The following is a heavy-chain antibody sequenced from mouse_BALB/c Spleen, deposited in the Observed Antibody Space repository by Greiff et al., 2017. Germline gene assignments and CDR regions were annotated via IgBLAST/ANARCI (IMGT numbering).Heavy chain of an antibody. Sequence: QVQLQQPGAELVKPGASVKLSCKASGYTFTSYWMHWVKQRPGQGLEWIGEINPSNGRTNYNEKFKSKATLTVDKSSSTAYMQLSSLTSEDSAVYYCARSDYGSPFAYWAKGLWSLSLQ. CDR2: INPSNGRT. D-gene: IGHD1-1*01. V-gene: IGHV1S81*02. CDR1: GYTFTSYW. J-gene: IGHJ3*01. CDR3: ARSDYGSPFAY.